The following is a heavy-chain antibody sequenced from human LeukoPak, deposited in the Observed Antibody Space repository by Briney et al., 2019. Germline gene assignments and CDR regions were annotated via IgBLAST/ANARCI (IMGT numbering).Heavy chain of an antibody. V-gene: IGHV3-7*01. CDR1: GFTFSSYW. CDR3: ARVNLPTAYYYGMDV. CDR2: IKQDGSEK. Sequence: GGSLRLSCAASGFTFSSYWMSWVRQAPGKGLEWVANIKQDGSEKYYVDSVKGRFTISRDNAKNSLYLQMNSLRAEDTAVYYCARVNLPTAYYYGMDVWGQGTTVTVSS. D-gene: IGHD4-11*01. J-gene: IGHJ6*02.